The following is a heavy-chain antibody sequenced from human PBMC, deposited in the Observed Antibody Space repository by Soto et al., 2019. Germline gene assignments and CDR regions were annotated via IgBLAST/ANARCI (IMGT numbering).Heavy chain of an antibody. D-gene: IGHD3-3*01. Sequence: VKVSCKASGFTFTSSAMQWVRQARGQRLEWIGWIVVGSGNTNYAQKFQERVTITRDMSTSTTYMELSSLRSEDTAVYYCAAGITILVVVFSESPYYFDYWGQGTLVTVSS. CDR3: AAGITILVVVFSESPYYFDY. CDR1: GFTFTSSA. CDR2: IVVGSGNT. J-gene: IGHJ4*02. V-gene: IGHV1-58*02.